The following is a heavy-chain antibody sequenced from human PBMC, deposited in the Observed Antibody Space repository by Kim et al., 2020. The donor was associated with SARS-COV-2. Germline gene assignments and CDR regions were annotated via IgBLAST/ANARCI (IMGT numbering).Heavy chain of an antibody. Sequence: SVKVSCKASGGTFSSYAISWVRQAPGQGLEWMGRILPILGIANYAQKFQGRVTITADKSTSTAYMELSSLRSGDTSVYYCTGGHDYGDYGVVYFDYGGQGTLGTVSS. CDR2: ILPILGIA. J-gene: IGHJ4*02. CDR1: GGTFSSYA. V-gene: IGHV1-69*04. CDR3: TGGHDYGDYGVVYFDY. D-gene: IGHD4-17*01.